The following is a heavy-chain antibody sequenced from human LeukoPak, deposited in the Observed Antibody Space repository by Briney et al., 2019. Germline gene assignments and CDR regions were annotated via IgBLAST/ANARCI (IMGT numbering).Heavy chain of an antibody. J-gene: IGHJ6*03. Sequence: GGSLRLSCAASGFTFSSYAMHWVRQAPGKGLEWVAVISYDGSNKYYADSVKGRFTISRDNSMTTLYLQMNSLRAEDTAVYYCAKAKLGVYYYYMDVWGKGTTVTVSS. CDR1: GFTFSSYA. CDR3: AKAKLGVYYYYMDV. D-gene: IGHD7-27*01. V-gene: IGHV3-30-3*01. CDR2: ISYDGSNK.